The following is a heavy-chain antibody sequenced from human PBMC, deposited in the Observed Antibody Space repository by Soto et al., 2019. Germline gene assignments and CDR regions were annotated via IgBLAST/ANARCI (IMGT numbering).Heavy chain of an antibody. Sequence: PSETLSLTCTVSGGSISSYYWSWIRQPPGKGLEWIGYIYYSGSTNYNPSLKSRVTISVDTSKNQFSLKLSSVTAADTAVYYCAIVPRDPLGAFDIWGQGTMVTVSS. CDR3: AIVPRDPLGAFDI. V-gene: IGHV4-59*01. CDR1: GGSISSYY. CDR2: IYYSGST. J-gene: IGHJ3*02. D-gene: IGHD2-2*01.